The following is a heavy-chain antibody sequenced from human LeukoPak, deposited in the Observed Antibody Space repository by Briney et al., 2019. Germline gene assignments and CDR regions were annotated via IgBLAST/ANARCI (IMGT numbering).Heavy chain of an antibody. V-gene: IGHV3-23*01. CDR2: IRGSGGST. CDR3: AKERDSSGWYDAFDI. D-gene: IGHD6-19*01. J-gene: IGHJ3*02. CDR1: GFTFSIYD. Sequence: GGSLRLSCVASGFTFSIYDMSWVRQAPGKGLEWVSAIRGSGGSTYYADSVKGRFTISRDSSKNTLYLQMNSLRAEDTAVYYCAKERDSSGWYDAFDIWGQGTMVTVSS.